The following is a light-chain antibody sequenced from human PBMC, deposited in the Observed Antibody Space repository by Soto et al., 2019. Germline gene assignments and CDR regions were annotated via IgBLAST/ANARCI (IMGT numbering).Light chain of an antibody. CDR2: GAF. CDR1: QSVALH. Sequence: EIVMTQSPATLSVSPGERATLSCRASQSVALHLAWYQQKPGQGPRLLIYGAFTRATGIPARFSGSGSGTEFTLTISSLQSEDFAVYYCQQYKNWPPITFGGGTKVEIK. V-gene: IGKV3-15*01. J-gene: IGKJ4*01. CDR3: QQYKNWPPIT.